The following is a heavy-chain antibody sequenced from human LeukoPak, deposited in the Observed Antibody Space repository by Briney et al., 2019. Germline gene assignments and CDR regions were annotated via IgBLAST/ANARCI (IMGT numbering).Heavy chain of an antibody. Sequence: GGSLRLSCAASGFTFSSYWMHWVRQAPGKGLVWVSRINSDGSSTSYADSVKGRFTISRDNSKNTLYLQMNSLRAEDTAVYYCAKDDNYIRFLSWGQGTLVTVSS. CDR3: AKDDNYIRFLS. CDR1: GFTFSSYW. J-gene: IGHJ5*02. V-gene: IGHV3-74*01. CDR2: INSDGSST. D-gene: IGHD3-16*01.